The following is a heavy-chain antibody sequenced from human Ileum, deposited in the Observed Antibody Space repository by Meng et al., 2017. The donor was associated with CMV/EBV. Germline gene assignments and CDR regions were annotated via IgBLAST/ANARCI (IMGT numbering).Heavy chain of an antibody. V-gene: IGHV3-30*04. CDR1: GFTFINYA. Sequence: QLGLVESGGGVVQPGRSLRLSCAAFGFTFINYAMHWVRQAPGKGLEWVAVISDDGSNKYCADSVKGRFTISRDNSKNSLYLQMNSLRAEDTAVYYCARDRDGYGWFDPWGQGTLVTVSS. J-gene: IGHJ5*02. D-gene: IGHD5-24*01. CDR2: ISDDGSNK. CDR3: ARDRDGYGWFDP.